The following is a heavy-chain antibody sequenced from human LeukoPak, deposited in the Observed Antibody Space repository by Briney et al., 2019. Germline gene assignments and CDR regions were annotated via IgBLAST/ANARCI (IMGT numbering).Heavy chain of an antibody. CDR2: INHSGST. J-gene: IGHJ4*02. D-gene: IGHD3-16*02. CDR3: ARAYYDYVWGSYRPLDY. V-gene: IGHV4-34*01. CDR1: GGSFSGYY. Sequence: PSETLSLTCAVYGGSFSGYYWSWIRQPPGKGLEWIGEINHSGSTNYNPPLKSRVTISVDTSKNQFSLKLSSVTAADTAVYYCARAYYDYVWGSYRPLDYWGQGTLVTVSS.